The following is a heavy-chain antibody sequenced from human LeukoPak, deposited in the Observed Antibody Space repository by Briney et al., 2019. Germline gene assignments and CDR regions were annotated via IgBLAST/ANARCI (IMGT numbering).Heavy chain of an antibody. CDR1: GGSIRSSY. CDR3: ARGGYSGHPDY. Sequence: SETLSLTCTVSGGSIRSSYWSWIRLPPGKGLEWIGYIHYTGSTNYNPSLKSRVTISVDTSKNQFSLKLSSVTAADTAVYYCARGGYSGHPDYWGQGTLVTVSS. V-gene: IGHV4-59*01. D-gene: IGHD2-15*01. CDR2: IHYTGST. J-gene: IGHJ4*02.